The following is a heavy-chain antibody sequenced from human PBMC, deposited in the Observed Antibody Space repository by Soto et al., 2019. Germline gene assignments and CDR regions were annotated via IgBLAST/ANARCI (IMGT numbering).Heavy chain of an antibody. J-gene: IGHJ4*02. D-gene: IGHD6-13*01. CDR2: SSYTGNT. V-gene: IGHV4-34*01. CDR3: ARPDSSSWAAPFGS. Sequence: SETLSLTCAVYGGSFSDFYWTWIRQPPGKGLQWIGSSSYTGNTYFNPSLRSRVTISFDTSKNQFSLRLTSVTASDTAVYYCARPDSSSWAAPFGSWGQGTLVTVSS. CDR1: GGSFSDFY.